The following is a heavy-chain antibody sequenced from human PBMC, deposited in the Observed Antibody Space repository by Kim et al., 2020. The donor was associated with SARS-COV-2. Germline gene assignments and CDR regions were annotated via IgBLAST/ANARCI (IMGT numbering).Heavy chain of an antibody. Sequence: ASVKVSCKASGYTFTSYGISWVRQAPGQGLEWMGWISAYNGNTNYAQKLQGRVTMTTDTSTSTAYMELRSLRSDDTAVYYCARVLSGYYYYYYYGMDVWGQGTTVTVSS. J-gene: IGHJ6*02. CDR1: GYTFTSYG. V-gene: IGHV1-18*01. CDR2: ISAYNGNT. D-gene: IGHD5-12*01. CDR3: ARVLSGYYYYYYYGMDV.